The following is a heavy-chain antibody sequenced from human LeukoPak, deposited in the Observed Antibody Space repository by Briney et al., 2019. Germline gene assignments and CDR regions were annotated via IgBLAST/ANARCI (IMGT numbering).Heavy chain of an antibody. D-gene: IGHD2-15*01. V-gene: IGHV1-2*02. J-gene: IGHJ3*01. Sequence: ASVKVSCKASGYTFTDYYMHWVRQAPGQGREGRGWINPNNGDTGAAQKCQGRVTMTRGTSIRTAYMELRRLTSDDTAVYYCAREPLAVAATNNAFDFWGQGTMVTVSS. CDR2: INPNNGDT. CDR3: AREPLAVAATNNAFDF. CDR1: GYTFTDYY.